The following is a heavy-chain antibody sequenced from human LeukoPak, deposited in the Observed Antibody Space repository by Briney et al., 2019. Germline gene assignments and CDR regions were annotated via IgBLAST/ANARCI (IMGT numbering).Heavy chain of an antibody. Sequence: ASVKVSCKASGYTFTGYYMHWVRQAPGQGLEWMGWINPNSGGTNYAQKFQGRVTMTRDTSISTAYMELNSLRAEDTAVYYCARGHYYDPTGYWGQGTLVTVSS. V-gene: IGHV1-2*02. CDR3: ARGHYYDPTGY. D-gene: IGHD3-22*01. CDR2: INPNSGGT. CDR1: GYTFTGYY. J-gene: IGHJ4*02.